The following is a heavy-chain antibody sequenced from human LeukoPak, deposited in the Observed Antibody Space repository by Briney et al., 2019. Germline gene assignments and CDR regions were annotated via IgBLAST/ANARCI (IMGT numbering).Heavy chain of an antibody. CDR2: IWTDGSKK. Sequence: GRSLRLSCAASGFTFSNYGMHWVRQAPGKGLEWVAVIWTDGSKKSYADSVKGRFTFTRDNSKNMLYLQMDSLRADDTAVYYCARRSSGTSGLDYWGQGILVTVSS. CDR1: GFTFSNYG. CDR3: ARRSSGTSGLDY. V-gene: IGHV3-33*01. D-gene: IGHD1-26*01. J-gene: IGHJ4*02.